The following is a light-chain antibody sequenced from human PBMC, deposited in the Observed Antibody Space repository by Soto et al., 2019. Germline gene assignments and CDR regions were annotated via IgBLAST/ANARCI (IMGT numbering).Light chain of an antibody. V-gene: IGLV2-23*02. CDR3: CSYAGSSTYV. J-gene: IGLJ1*01. CDR2: EVS. CDR1: RSDVGSYNL. Sequence: QSVLTQPASVSGSPGQSITISCTGTRSDVGSYNLVSWYQQHPGKAPKVMIYEVSKRPSGVSNRFSGSKFGNTASLTISGLQADDEADDYCCSYAGSSTYVFGTGTKVTVL.